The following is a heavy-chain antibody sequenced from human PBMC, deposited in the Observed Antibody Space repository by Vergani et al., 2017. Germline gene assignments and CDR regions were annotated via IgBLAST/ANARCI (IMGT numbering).Heavy chain of an antibody. D-gene: IGHD1-20*01. CDR3: ASGYNWNWDAFDI. V-gene: IGHV4-59*01. J-gene: IGHJ3*02. Sequence: QVQLQESGPGLVKPSETLSLTCTVSGAAIKDFYWSWFRQPPGKGLEWIGYVYYTGSTTYNPSLKSRVTISVDTSNNQFSLRMTSLTAADTAVYYCASGYNWNWDAFDIWGQGTMVTVSS. CDR1: GAAIKDFY. CDR2: VYYTGST.